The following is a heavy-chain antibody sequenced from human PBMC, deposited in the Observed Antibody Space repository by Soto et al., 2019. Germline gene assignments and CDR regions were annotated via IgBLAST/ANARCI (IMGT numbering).Heavy chain of an antibody. V-gene: IGHV2-26*01. CDR2: IFSNDEK. CDR3: ARIPYSSSWLVTNYYYGMDV. CDR1: GFSLSNARMG. D-gene: IGHD6-13*01. Sequence: QVTLKESGPVLVKPTETLTLTCTVSGFSLSNARMGVSWIRQPPGKALEWLAHIFSNDEKSYSTSLKSRLTISKDTSKSQVVLTMTNMDPVDTATYYCARIPYSSSWLVTNYYYGMDVWGQGTTVTVSS. J-gene: IGHJ6*02.